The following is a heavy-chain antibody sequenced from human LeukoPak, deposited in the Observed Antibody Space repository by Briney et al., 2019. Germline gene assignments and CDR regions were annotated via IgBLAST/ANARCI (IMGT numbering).Heavy chain of an antibody. Sequence: GGSRRLSCAASEFTFRSYSMNWVRQAPGRGREGLSSITSSSRYIQYAASVKGRFSISSDNTKTSTYLQMNSLRAEDTAVYYCARSTGTSMIIVSHYMDVWGKGPTVTVSS. CDR3: ARSTGTSMIIVSHYMDV. CDR1: EFTFRSYS. V-gene: IGHV3-21*01. D-gene: IGHD3-22*01. J-gene: IGHJ6*03. CDR2: ITSSSRYI.